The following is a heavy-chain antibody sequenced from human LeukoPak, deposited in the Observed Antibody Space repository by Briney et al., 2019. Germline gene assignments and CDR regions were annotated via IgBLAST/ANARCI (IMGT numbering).Heavy chain of an antibody. D-gene: IGHD3-10*01. CDR3: ARDEGTMVRGVIILYYFDY. J-gene: IGHJ4*02. CDR2: INSDGSST. V-gene: IGHV3-74*01. Sequence: GGPLRLSCAASGFTFSSYWMHWVRQAPGRGLVWVSRINSDGSSTSYADSVKGRFTISRDNAKNTLYLQMNSLRAEDTAVYYCARDEGTMVRGVIILYYFDYWGQGTLVTVSS. CDR1: GFTFSSYW.